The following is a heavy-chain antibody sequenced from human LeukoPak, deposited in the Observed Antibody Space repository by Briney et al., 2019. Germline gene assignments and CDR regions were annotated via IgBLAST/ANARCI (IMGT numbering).Heavy chain of an antibody. D-gene: IGHD3-10*01. CDR1: GGSFSGCY. J-gene: IGHJ5*02. CDR2: INHSGST. Sequence: SETLSLTCAVYGGSFSGCYWSWIRQPPGKGLEWIGEINHSGSTNYNPSLKSRVTISVDTSKNQFSLKLSSVTAADTAVYYCARLGRIYYGSGSYPLRAWFDPWGQGTLVTVSS. V-gene: IGHV4-34*01. CDR3: ARLGRIYYGSGSYPLRAWFDP.